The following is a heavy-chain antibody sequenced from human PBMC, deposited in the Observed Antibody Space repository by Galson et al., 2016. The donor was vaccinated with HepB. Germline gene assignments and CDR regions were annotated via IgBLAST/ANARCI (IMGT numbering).Heavy chain of an antibody. Sequence: SVKVSCKASGYTFTSYYIHWVRQAPGQGLEWMGIINPSGGTTSYAQKFQGRVTMAIDTSTSTFHMELSSLRSEDTAVYYCARDEGGAEDFEVVPAAMKLRMGGYSSLDDWGQGTLVTVSS. CDR1: GYTFTSYY. CDR2: INPSGGTT. J-gene: IGHJ4*03. V-gene: IGHV1-46*01. D-gene: IGHD2-2*01. CDR3: ARDEGGAEDFEVVPAAMKLRMGGYSSLDD.